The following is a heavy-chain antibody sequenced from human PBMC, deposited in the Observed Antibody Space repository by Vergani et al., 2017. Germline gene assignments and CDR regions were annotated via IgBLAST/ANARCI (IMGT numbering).Heavy chain of an antibody. D-gene: IGHD5/OR15-5a*01. J-gene: IGHJ4*02. CDR2: ISWDGGST. CDR1: GFTFDDYA. V-gene: IGHV3-43D*04. CDR3: ARDRVLRVDFDY. Sequence: EVQLVESGGVVVQPGGSLRLSCAASGFTFDDYAMHWVRQAPGKGLEWVSLISWDGGSTYYADSVKGRFTISRDNAKNSLYLQMNSLRAEVTAVYYCARDRVLRVDFDYWGQGTLVTVSS.